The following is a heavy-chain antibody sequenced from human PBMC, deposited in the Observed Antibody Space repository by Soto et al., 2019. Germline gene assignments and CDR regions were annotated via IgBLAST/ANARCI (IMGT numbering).Heavy chain of an antibody. CDR1: GFAFGSYA. CDR2: ITASSITT. D-gene: IGHD2-15*01. J-gene: IGHJ4*02. Sequence: GGSLRLSCTASGFAFGSYAMSWVRQAPGKGLEWVSSITASSITTYYADSVKGRFTISRDSSKNTLYLQMNSLRAEDTAVYYCAKYVGSCNGRTCYAFDYWGQGTLVTVSS. CDR3: AKYVGSCNGRTCYAFDY. V-gene: IGHV3-23*01.